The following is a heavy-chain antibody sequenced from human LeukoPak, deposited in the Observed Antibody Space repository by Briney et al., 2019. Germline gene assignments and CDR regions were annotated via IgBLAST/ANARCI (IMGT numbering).Heavy chain of an antibody. D-gene: IGHD2-15*01. J-gene: IGHJ5*02. CDR2: INQSGNT. CDR1: NGSFNGYY. Sequence: PSETLSLTCGVYNGSFNGYYWFWIRQPPGKGLEWIGEINQSGNTNYNPSLGGRVTMSLDTSKNQFSLRLSSMTAADTAIYFCAAMGVVVVPSRGVYWFDPWGQGTPVIVSS. V-gene: IGHV4-34*01. CDR3: AAMGVVVVPSRGVYWFDP.